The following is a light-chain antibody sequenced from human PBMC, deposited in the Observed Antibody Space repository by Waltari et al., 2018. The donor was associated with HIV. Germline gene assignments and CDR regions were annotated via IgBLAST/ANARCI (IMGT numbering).Light chain of an antibody. CDR1: SSDLFGYNY. CDR3: CSHTTTSTTYV. J-gene: IGLJ1*01. Sequence: QSALTQPASVSGSPGQSITIPCTETSSDLFGYNYVSWYQKHPDKAPKLIIYEVSNRPSGVSNRFSGSKSGYTASLTISGLQAEDEADYYCCSHTTTSTTYVFGTGTKVTVL. CDR2: EVS. V-gene: IGLV2-14*01.